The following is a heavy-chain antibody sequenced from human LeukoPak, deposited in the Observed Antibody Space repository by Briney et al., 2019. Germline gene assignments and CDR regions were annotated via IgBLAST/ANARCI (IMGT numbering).Heavy chain of an antibody. D-gene: IGHD3-22*01. CDR2: IIPIFGTA. V-gene: IGHV1-69*05. J-gene: IGHJ1*01. CDR1: GGTFSSYA. CDR3: ARGQINYDSSGYYYGYFQH. Sequence: SVKVSCKASGGTFSSYAISWERQAPGQGLEWMGGIIPIFGTANYAQKFQGRVTITTDESTSTAYLELSSLRSEDTAVYYCARGQINYDSSGYYYGYFQHWGQGTLVTVSS.